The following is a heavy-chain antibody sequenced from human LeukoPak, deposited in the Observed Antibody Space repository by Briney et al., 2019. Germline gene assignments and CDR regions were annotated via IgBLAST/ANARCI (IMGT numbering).Heavy chain of an antibody. Sequence: GGSLRLSCAASGFTFSSYSMNWVRQAPGKGLEWVSYISSSSSTIYYADSVKGRFTISRDNAKNSLYLQMNSLRAEDTAVYYCATSLSAGYSSSWPFDYWGQGTLVTVFS. CDR3: ATSLSAGYSSSWPFDY. D-gene: IGHD6-13*01. CDR1: GFTFSSYS. V-gene: IGHV3-48*04. J-gene: IGHJ4*02. CDR2: ISSSSSTI.